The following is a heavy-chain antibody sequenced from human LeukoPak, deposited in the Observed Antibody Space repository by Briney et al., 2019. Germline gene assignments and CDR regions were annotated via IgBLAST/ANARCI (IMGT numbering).Heavy chain of an antibody. J-gene: IGHJ4*02. CDR1: GFTFSSYG. CDR2: IRYDGSNK. V-gene: IGHV3-30*02. D-gene: IGHD2-2*01. CDR3: ARGGEVVPAAMAVGPFDY. Sequence: GGSLRLSCVASGFTFSSYGIHWVRQASGKGLEWVAFIRYDGSNKYYADSVKGRFTISRDNSKNTLYLQMNSLRAEDTAVYYCARGGEVVPAAMAVGPFDYWGQGTLVTVSS.